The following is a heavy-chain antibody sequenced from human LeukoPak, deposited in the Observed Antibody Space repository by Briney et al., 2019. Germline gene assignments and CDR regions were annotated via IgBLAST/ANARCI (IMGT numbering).Heavy chain of an antibody. J-gene: IGHJ5*02. CDR1: GGSISSYY. Sequence: PSETLSLTCPVSGGSISSYYWSWIRQPPGKGLEWIGYIYYSGSTNYNPSLKSRVTISVDTSKNQFSLKLSSVTAADTAVYYCARDPSSSGWYNWFDPWGQGTLVTVSS. D-gene: IGHD6-19*01. V-gene: IGHV4-59*01. CDR3: ARDPSSSGWYNWFDP. CDR2: IYYSGST.